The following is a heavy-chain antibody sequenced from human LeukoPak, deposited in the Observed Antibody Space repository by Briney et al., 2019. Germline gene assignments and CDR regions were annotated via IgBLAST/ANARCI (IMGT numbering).Heavy chain of an antibody. CDR1: GVTFSSCA. CDR2: IYSDGTT. CDR3: ARDLREHGVFDI. J-gene: IGHJ3*02. V-gene: IGHV3-53*01. Sequence: GGSLRLSCAASGVTFSSCAMHWVRQAPGKGLEWVSEIYSDGTTYYAASVKGRFGISRDNSKNTVDLQMNSLRAEDTAVYYCARDLREHGVFDIWGQGTMVTVSS. D-gene: IGHD1-26*01.